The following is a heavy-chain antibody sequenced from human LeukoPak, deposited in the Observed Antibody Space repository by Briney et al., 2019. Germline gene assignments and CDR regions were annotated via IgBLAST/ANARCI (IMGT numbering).Heavy chain of an antibody. V-gene: IGHV3-30-3*01. CDR1: GFTFSSYA. Sequence: PGRSPRLSCAASGFTFSSYAMHWVRQAPGKGLEWVAVISYDGSNKYYADSVKGRFTISRDNSKNTLYLQMNSLRAEDTAVYYCARDRGDYDSSGFDPWGQGTLATVSS. D-gene: IGHD3-22*01. CDR2: ISYDGSNK. J-gene: IGHJ5*02. CDR3: ARDRGDYDSSGFDP.